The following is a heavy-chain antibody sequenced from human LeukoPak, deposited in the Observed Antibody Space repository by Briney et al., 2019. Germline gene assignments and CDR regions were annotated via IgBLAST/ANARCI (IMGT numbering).Heavy chain of an antibody. CDR1: GFTFSSYA. Sequence: GGSLRLSCAASGFTFSSYAMHWVRQAPGQGLERVAVISYDGSNKYYADSVKGRFTISRDNSKNTLYLQMNSLRAEDTAVYYCARDDRYCSGGSCFARSHNFDYWGQGTLVTVSS. CDR2: ISYDGSNK. D-gene: IGHD2-15*01. V-gene: IGHV3-30*04. CDR3: ARDDRYCSGGSCFARSHNFDY. J-gene: IGHJ4*02.